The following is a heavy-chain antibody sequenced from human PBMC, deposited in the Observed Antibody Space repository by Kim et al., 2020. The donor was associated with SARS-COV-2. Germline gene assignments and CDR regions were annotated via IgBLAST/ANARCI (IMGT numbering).Heavy chain of an antibody. CDR1: GGTFSSYA. D-gene: IGHD3-10*01. V-gene: IGHV1-69*13. CDR3: ARDFYYYGSGTPSSFDY. J-gene: IGHJ4*02. CDR2: IIPIFGTA. Sequence: SVKVSCKASGGTFSSYAISWVRQAPGQGLEWMGGIIPIFGTANYAQKFQGRVTITADESTSTAYMELSSLRSEDTAVYYCARDFYYYGSGTPSSFDYWGQGTLVTVSS.